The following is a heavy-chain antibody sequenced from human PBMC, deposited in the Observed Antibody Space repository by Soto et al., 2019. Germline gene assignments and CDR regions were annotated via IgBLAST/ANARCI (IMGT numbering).Heavy chain of an antibody. CDR3: ARDPLLRLGELSHDAFDI. CDR2: IYYSGST. V-gene: IGHV4-31*03. J-gene: IGHJ3*02. Sequence: PSETLSLTCTVSGGSISSGGYYWSWIRQHPGKGLEWIGYIYYSGSTYYNPSLKSRVTISVDTSKNQFSLKLSSVTAADTAVYYCARDPLLRLGELSHDAFDIWGQGTMVTVSS. CDR1: GGSISSGGYY. D-gene: IGHD3-16*02.